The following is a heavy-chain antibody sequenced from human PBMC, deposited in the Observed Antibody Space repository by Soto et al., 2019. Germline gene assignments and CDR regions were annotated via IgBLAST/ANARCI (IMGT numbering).Heavy chain of an antibody. D-gene: IGHD1-7*01. J-gene: IGHJ6*02. CDR2: IYHSGST. CDR1: GGSISSGGYS. CDR3: ARGGYSAGTRAYYYYGMEV. Sequence: PSETLSLTCAVSGGSISSGGYSCSWIRQPPGKGLDWIGYIYHSGSTYYNPSLKSRVTISVDRSKNQFSLKLSSVTAADTAVYYCARGGYSAGTRAYYYYGMEVWGQGTTVTVSS. V-gene: IGHV4-30-2*01.